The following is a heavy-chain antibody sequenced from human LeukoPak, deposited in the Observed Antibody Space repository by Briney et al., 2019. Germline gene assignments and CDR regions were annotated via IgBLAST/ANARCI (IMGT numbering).Heavy chain of an antibody. J-gene: IGHJ5*02. V-gene: IGHV1-18*01. CDR3: AKDQVGIFGVARGWFDP. Sequence: EASVKLSCKASGYTFSSYGMSWVRQAPGQGLEWMAWISAYSGNTYYAQKVQGRVTMTTDASTSTAYMELRSLRSDDTAVYYCAKDQVGIFGVARGWFDPWGQGTLVTVSS. D-gene: IGHD3-3*01. CDR1: GYTFSSYG. CDR2: ISAYSGNT.